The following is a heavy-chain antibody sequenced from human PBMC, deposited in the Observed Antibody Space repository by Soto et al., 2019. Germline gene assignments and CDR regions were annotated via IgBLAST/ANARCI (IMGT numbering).Heavy chain of an antibody. J-gene: IGHJ4*02. CDR1: GGSISSSSYY. CDR2: IYYSGST. D-gene: IGHD6-19*01. Sequence: SETLSLTCTVSGGSISSSSYYWGWIRQPPGKGLEWIGSIYYSGSTYYNPSLKSRVTISVDTSKNQFSLKLSSVTAADTAVYYCARTFYSSGPPGCFDYWGQGTLVTVSS. CDR3: ARTFYSSGPPGCFDY. V-gene: IGHV4-39*01.